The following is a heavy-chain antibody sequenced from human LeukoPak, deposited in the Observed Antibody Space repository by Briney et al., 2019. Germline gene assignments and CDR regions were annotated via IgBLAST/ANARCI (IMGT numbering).Heavy chain of an antibody. V-gene: IGHV3-7*01. D-gene: IGHD1-26*01. Sequence: GGSLRLSCAASGFTFSSYWMSWVRQAPGKGLEWVANIKQDGSEKYYVDSVKGRFTISRDNAKNSLYLQMNSLRAEDTAVYYCARDIVGATLYYFDYWGQGTLVTVSS. CDR3: ARDIVGATLYYFDY. CDR1: GFTFSSYW. CDR2: IKQDGSEK. J-gene: IGHJ4*02.